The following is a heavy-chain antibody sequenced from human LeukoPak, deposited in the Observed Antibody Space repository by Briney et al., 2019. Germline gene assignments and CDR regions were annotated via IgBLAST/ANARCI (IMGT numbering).Heavy chain of an antibody. D-gene: IGHD3-3*01. CDR2: FDPEDGET. V-gene: IGHV1-24*01. CDR3: ATDGAYYDFWSGYYSFDY. J-gene: IGHJ4*02. CDR1: GYTLTELS. Sequence: ASVKVSCKVSGYTLTELSMHWVRQAPGKGLEWMGGFDPEDGETTYAQKFQGRVTMTEDTSTDTAYMELSSLRSEDTAVYYCATDGAYYDFWSGYYSFDYWGQETLVTVSS.